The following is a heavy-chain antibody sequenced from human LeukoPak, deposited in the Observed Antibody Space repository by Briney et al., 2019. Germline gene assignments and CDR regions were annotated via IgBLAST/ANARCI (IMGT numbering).Heavy chain of an antibody. V-gene: IGHV4-61*02. CDR2: IYSNGWT. D-gene: IGHD6-19*01. J-gene: IGHJ5*02. Sequence: ASETLSLTCTVSGGSISTDLYYWTWIRQPAGKGLEWIGRIYSNGWTDYNPPLKSRVSISIDTSKNHFSLKMSLATAADTALYYCARGSGWNSFDPWGQGTLVTVSS. CDR1: GGSISTDLYY. CDR3: ARGSGWNSFDP.